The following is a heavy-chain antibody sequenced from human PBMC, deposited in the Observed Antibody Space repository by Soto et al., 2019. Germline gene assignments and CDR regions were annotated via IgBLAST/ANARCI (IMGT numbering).Heavy chain of an antibody. J-gene: IGHJ5*02. CDR2: INPSGGST. CDR3: ARDQESNYAWFDP. CDR1: GYTFTGYY. Sequence: QVQLVQSGAEVKKPGASVKVSCKASGYTFTGYYMHWVRQAPGQGLEWMGIINPSGGSTSYAQKFQGRVTMTRDTSTSTVYMELSSLRSEDTAVYYCARDQESNYAWFDPWGQGTLVTVSS. D-gene: IGHD4-4*01. V-gene: IGHV1-46*01.